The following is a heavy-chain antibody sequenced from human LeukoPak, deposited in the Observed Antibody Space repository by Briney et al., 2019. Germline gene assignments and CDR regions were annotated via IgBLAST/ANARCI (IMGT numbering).Heavy chain of an antibody. V-gene: IGHV1-69*13. Sequence: SVKVSCKASGGTFSSYAISWVRQAPGQGLEWMGGIIPIFGTANYAQKFQGRVTITADESTSTAYMELSSLRSEDTAVYYCARTIQPHRRGDAFDIWGQGTMVTVSS. CDR2: IIPIFGTA. CDR1: GGTFSSYA. J-gene: IGHJ3*02. D-gene: IGHD5-18*01. CDR3: ARTIQPHRRGDAFDI.